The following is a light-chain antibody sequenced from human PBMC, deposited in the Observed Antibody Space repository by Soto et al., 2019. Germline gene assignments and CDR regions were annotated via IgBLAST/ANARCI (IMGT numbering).Light chain of an antibody. J-gene: IGLJ2*01. CDR2: DTT. CDR3: LLVYSGTVV. Sequence: QAVVTQEPSLTVSPGGTVILTCGSSTGAVTSGHYPYWFQQKPGQAPKTLIYDTTNKQSWSPARFSGSLLGGKAALTLSGAQHEDEADYYCLLVYSGTVVFGGGTQMTVL. CDR1: TGAVTSGHY. V-gene: IGLV7-46*01.